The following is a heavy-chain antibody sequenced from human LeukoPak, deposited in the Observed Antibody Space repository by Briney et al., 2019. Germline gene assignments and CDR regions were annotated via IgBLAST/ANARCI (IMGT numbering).Heavy chain of an antibody. J-gene: IGHJ4*02. CDR3: ARDGEVRYSGSLRTLLPIDY. Sequence: SETLSLTCTVSGGSISSSSYYWGWIRQPPGKGLEWIGSIYYSGSTYYNPSLKSRVTISVDTSKNQFSLKLSSVTAADTAVYYCARDGEVRYSGSLRTLLPIDYWGQGTLVTVSS. CDR1: GGSISSSSYY. V-gene: IGHV4-39*07. CDR2: IYYSGST. D-gene: IGHD1-26*01.